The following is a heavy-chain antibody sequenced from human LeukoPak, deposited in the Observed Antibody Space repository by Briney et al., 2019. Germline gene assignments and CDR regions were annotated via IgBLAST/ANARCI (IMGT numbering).Heavy chain of an antibody. CDR1: GYTFTRYW. J-gene: IGHJ5*02. Sequence: GESLKISSKGSGYTFTRYWIAWVRQMPGKGLEWMGIIHPGDSDTRYSPSFQGQVTISADKSVSTAYVQWSSLRASDTAMYYCARRDCGGDCYSQSWLDPWGRGTLVTVSS. CDR2: IHPGDSDT. D-gene: IGHD2-21*02. V-gene: IGHV5-51*01. CDR3: ARRDCGGDCYSQSWLDP.